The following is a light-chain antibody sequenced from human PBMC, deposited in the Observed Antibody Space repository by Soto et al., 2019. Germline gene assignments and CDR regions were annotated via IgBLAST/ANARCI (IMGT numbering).Light chain of an antibody. CDR2: SAS. CDR1: QDIGSV. CDR3: LQHYNYPWT. Sequence: AILMTQSPSSLSASVGDRVTLTCRASQDIGSVLGWYQQKPGKAPKVLIYSASSLQSGVPSRFSGSGSGTDFTLTISSLQPEDSATYYCLQHYNYPWTFGQGTKVEIK. V-gene: IGKV1-6*01. J-gene: IGKJ1*01.